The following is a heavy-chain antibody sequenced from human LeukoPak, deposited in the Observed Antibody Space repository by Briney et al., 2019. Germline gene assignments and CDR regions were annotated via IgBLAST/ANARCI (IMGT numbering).Heavy chain of an antibody. Sequence: PSETLSLTCTVSGGSISSSSYYWGWIRQPPGKGLEWIGSIYYSGSTYYNPSLKSRVTISVDTSKNQFSLKLSSVTAADTAVYYCASNTPIKGRQMGWFDPWGQGTLVTVSS. D-gene: IGHD5-24*01. CDR1: GGSISSSSYY. CDR2: IYYSGST. J-gene: IGHJ5*02. CDR3: ASNTPIKGRQMGWFDP. V-gene: IGHV4-39*01.